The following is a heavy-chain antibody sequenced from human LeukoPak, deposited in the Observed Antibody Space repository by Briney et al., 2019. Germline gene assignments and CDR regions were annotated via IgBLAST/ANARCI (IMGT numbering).Heavy chain of an antibody. CDR2: ISSSGSTI. Sequence: PGGSLRLSCAASGFTFSDYYMSWIRQAPGKGLEWVSYISSSGSTIYYADSVKGRFTISRDNAKNSLYLQMNSLRAEDTALYYCAKDFQAGGWLFIPRNYYYGMDVWGQGTTVTVSS. V-gene: IGHV3-11*01. D-gene: IGHD3-22*01. CDR1: GFTFSDYY. CDR3: AKDFQAGGWLFIPRNYYYGMDV. J-gene: IGHJ6*02.